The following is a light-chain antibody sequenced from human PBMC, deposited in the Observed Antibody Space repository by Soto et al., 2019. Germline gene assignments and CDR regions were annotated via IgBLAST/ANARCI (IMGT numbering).Light chain of an antibody. CDR1: SSDVGGYKF. Sequence: QSVLTQPRSVSGSPGQSVTISCTGTSSDVGGYKFVSWYQQHPGTAPKLMIFDVSQRPSGVPDRFSGSKSGNTASLTISGPQPEDEADYYCCSYAGTSLVFGGGTKVTVL. CDR2: DVS. CDR3: CSYAGTSLV. V-gene: IGLV2-11*01. J-gene: IGLJ3*02.